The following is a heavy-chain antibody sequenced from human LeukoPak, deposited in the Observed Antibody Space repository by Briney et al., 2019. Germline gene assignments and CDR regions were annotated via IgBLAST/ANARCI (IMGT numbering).Heavy chain of an antibody. J-gene: IGHJ6*03. Sequence: PSETLSLTCTVSGGSISSYYWSWIRQPAGKGLEWIGRIYTSGSTNYNPSLKSRVTMSVDTSKNQLSLKLSSVTAADTAVYYCARDWEYCSGGSCYQDYYYYYMDVWGKGTTVTVSS. D-gene: IGHD2-15*01. V-gene: IGHV4-4*07. CDR2: IYTSGST. CDR1: GGSISSYY. CDR3: ARDWEYCSGGSCYQDYYYYYMDV.